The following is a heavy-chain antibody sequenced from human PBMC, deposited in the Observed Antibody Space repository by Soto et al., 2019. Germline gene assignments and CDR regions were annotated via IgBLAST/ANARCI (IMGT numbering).Heavy chain of an antibody. CDR3: ARGARAYYYMDV. J-gene: IGHJ6*03. Sequence: PSETLSHTCTFSGGSNSSYCGSCIRQPPGKGLEWIGYIYYSGSTNYNPSLKSRVTISVDTSKNQFSLKLSSVTAADTAVYYCARGARAYYYMDVWGKGTTVTVSS. CDR1: GGSNSSYC. V-gene: IGHV4-59*01. CDR2: IYYSGST.